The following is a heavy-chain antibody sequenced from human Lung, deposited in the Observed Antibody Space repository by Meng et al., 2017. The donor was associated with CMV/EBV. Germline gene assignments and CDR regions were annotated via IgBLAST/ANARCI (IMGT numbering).Heavy chain of an antibody. D-gene: IGHD3-16*01. V-gene: IGHV3-30*02. CDR1: GFTFDTYG. Sequence: GGSLRLXXAASGFTFDTYGMHWVRQAPGKRLEWVAFIRHDGSNKFYGDSVKGRFTISRDNYKNTLYLQMNSLRAEETAMYYCAKDQLLFGGPNAYFDDWGHGTLVTVSS. J-gene: IGHJ4*03. CDR3: AKDQLLFGGPNAYFDD. CDR2: IRHDGSNK.